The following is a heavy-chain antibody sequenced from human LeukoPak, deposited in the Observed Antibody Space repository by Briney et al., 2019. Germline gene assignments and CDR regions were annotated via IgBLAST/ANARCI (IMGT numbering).Heavy chain of an antibody. D-gene: IGHD1-26*01. CDR2: ISGSGGTT. V-gene: IGHV3-23*01. J-gene: IGHJ4*02. Sequence: GGSLRLSCAASGFTFDTYAMTWVRQAPGKGLEWVSGISGSGGTTYYADSVKGRFTISRDSSTNTLYLQMNSLRTEDTAVYYCARSYPTGSHYSSYYWGQGTLVTVSS. CDR1: GFTFDTYA. CDR3: ARSYPTGSHYSSYY.